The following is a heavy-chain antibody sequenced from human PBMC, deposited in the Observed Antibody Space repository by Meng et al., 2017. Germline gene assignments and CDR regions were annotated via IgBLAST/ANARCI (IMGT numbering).Heavy chain of an antibody. J-gene: IGHJ6*01. Sequence: ASVKVSCKASGYTFTSYDINWVRQATGQGLEWMGWMNPNSGNTGYAQKFQGRVTMTRNTSISTAYMELSSLRSEDTAVYYCARPGGYSYGYSYYYGMDVWGQGTTVTGYS. D-gene: IGHD5-18*01. V-gene: IGHV1-8*01. CDR1: GYTFTSYD. CDR3: ARPGGYSYGYSYYYGMDV. CDR2: MNPNSGNT.